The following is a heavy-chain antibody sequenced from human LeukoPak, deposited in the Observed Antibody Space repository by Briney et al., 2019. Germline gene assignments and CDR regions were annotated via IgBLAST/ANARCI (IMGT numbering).Heavy chain of an antibody. J-gene: IGHJ4*02. CDR3: AKGFGDYYDSSGYYFDY. Sequence: GGSLRLSCAASGFTFSSYAMSWVRQAPGKGLEWVSAISGSGGSTYYADSVKGRFTISRDNSKNTLYLQMNSLRAEDTAVYYCAKGFGDYYDSSGYYFDYWGQGTLVTVSS. V-gene: IGHV3-23*01. CDR2: ISGSGGST. CDR1: GFTFSSYA. D-gene: IGHD3-22*01.